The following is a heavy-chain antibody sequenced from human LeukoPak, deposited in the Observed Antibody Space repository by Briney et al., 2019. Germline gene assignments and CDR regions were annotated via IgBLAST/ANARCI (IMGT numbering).Heavy chain of an antibody. Sequence: ASVKVSCKASGYTFTGYYMHWVRQAPGQGLEWMGRINPNSGGTNYAQKFQGRVTMTRDTSISTAYMELSRLRSDDTAVYYCARHDYGDYYAFDIWGQGTMVTVS. CDR2: INPNSGGT. J-gene: IGHJ3*02. D-gene: IGHD4-17*01. CDR1: GYTFTGYY. CDR3: ARHDYGDYYAFDI. V-gene: IGHV1-2*06.